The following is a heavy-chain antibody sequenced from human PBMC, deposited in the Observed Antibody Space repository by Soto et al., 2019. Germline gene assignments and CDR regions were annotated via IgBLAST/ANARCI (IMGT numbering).Heavy chain of an antibody. D-gene: IGHD2-8*01. V-gene: IGHV1-18*01. CDR1: VYTYTSYG. CDR2: ISAYNGNT. J-gene: IGHJ4*02. Sequence: ASVKVSCKASVYTYTSYGISWVRQDPGQGLEWMGWISAYNGNTNYAQKLQGRVTMTTDTSTSTAYMELRSLRSDDTAVYYCARDLGGGGYCTNGVCYTLDYWGQGTLVTVSS. CDR3: ARDLGGGGYCTNGVCYTLDY.